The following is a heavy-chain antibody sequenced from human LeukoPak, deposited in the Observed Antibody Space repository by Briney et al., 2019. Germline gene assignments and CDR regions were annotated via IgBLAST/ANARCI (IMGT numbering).Heavy chain of an antibody. CDR3: ARSSYHVGDLQH. Sequence: GEPLKISCTGSGYNFTNYWIGCVRQMPGKGLEWMGIIYPGGSYTSYSPSLQGQVTISADTSINSAYRQWGSLKASDTAMYYCARSSYHVGDLQHWGQGTLVTVSS. V-gene: IGHV5-51*01. D-gene: IGHD3-16*01. CDR1: GYNFTNYW. CDR2: IYPGGSYT. J-gene: IGHJ1*01.